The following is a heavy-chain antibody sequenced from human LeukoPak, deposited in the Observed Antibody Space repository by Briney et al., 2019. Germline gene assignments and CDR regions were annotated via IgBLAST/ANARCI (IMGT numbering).Heavy chain of an antibody. J-gene: IGHJ4*02. CDR3: AKDSAGEYYGSGGNGFYY. V-gene: IGHV3-30*18. Sequence: PGRSLRLSCAASGFTFSSYGMHWVRQAPGKGLGWVAVISYDGSKKYYADSVKGRFTISRDNSKNTLYLQMNSLRAEDTAVYYCAKDSAGEYYGSGGNGFYYWGQGTLVTVSS. D-gene: IGHD3-10*01. CDR1: GFTFSSYG. CDR2: ISYDGSKK.